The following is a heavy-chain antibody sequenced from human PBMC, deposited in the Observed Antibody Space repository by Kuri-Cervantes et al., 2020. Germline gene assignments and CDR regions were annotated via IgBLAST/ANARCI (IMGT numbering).Heavy chain of an antibody. CDR2: IYHSGST. CDR1: GGSFSGYY. D-gene: IGHD4-17*01. CDR3: ARGDYGDY. Sequence: SQTLSLTCAVYGGSFSGYYWSWIRQPPGKGLEWIGEIYHSGSTNYNPSLKSRVTISVDKSKNQFSLKLSSVTAADTAVYYCARGDYGDYWGQGTLVTVSS. V-gene: IGHV4-34*01. J-gene: IGHJ4*02.